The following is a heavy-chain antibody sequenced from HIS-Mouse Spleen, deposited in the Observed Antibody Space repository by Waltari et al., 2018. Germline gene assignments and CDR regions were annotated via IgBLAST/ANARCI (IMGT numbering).Heavy chain of an antibody. CDR3: ARDPYGGNSYFDY. CDR1: GFTFSSHS. CDR2: ISSSSSYI. Sequence: EVQLVESGGGLVKPGGSLRLSCAASGFTFSSHSMNWVRQAPGKGLEWVSSISSSSSYIYYADSVKGRFTISRDNAKNSLYLQMNSLRAEDTAVYYCARDPYGGNSYFDYWGQGTLVTVSS. V-gene: IGHV3-21*01. J-gene: IGHJ4*02. D-gene: IGHD4-17*01.